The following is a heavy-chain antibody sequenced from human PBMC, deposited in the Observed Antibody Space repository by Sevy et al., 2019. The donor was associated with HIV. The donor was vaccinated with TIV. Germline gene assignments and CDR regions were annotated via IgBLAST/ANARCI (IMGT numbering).Heavy chain of an antibody. J-gene: IGHJ4*02. D-gene: IGHD6-6*01. V-gene: IGHV3-30*18. CDR3: AKENGIAARLSTYYFDY. CDR2: ISYDGSNK. Sequence: GGSLRLSCAASGFTFSSYGMHWVRQAPGKGLEWVAVISYDGSNKYYADSVKGRFTISRDKSKNTQYLQMNSLRAEDTAVYYCAKENGIAARLSTYYFDYWGQGTLVTVSS. CDR1: GFTFSSYG.